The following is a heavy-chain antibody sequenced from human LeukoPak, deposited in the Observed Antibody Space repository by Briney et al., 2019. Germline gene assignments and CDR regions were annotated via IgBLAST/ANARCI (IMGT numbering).Heavy chain of an antibody. CDR3: YWRYCSSTSCLLYGMDV. J-gene: IGHJ6*02. D-gene: IGHD2-2*01. CDR1: GFTFSGSA. CDR2: IRSKANSYAT. V-gene: IGHV3-73*01. Sequence: GGSLKLSCAASGFTFSGSAMHWVRQASGKGLEWVGRIRSKANSYATAYAASVKGRFTISRDDSKNTAYLQMNSQKTEDTAVYYCYWRYCSSTSCLLYGMDVWGQGTTVTVSS.